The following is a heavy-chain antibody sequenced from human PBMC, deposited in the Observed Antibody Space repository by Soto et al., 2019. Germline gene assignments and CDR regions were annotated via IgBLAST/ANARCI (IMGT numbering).Heavy chain of an antibody. CDR3: ANLIGAVRGARRDGYNFY. Sequence: GGSLRLSCAASGFTFSSYGMHWVRQAPGKGLEWVAVISYDGSNKYYADSVKGRFTISRDNSKNTLYLQMNSLRAEDTAVYYCANLIGAVRGARRDGYNFYWGQGTLVTVSS. V-gene: IGHV3-30*18. J-gene: IGHJ4*02. CDR2: ISYDGSNK. D-gene: IGHD5-12*01. CDR1: GFTFSSYG.